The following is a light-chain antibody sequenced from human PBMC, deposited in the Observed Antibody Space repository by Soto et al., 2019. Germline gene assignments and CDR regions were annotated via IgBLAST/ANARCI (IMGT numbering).Light chain of an antibody. CDR2: DAS. V-gene: IGKV1-5*01. CDR1: QSISSW. CDR3: HQYKSYLYS. Sequence: DIQMTQSPSTLSASVGDRVTITCRASQSISSWLAWYQQKPGKAPKLLIYDASSLESGVPSRFSGSGSGPEFTLTISSLQTDDFATYYCHQYKSYLYSFGKGTKVDI. J-gene: IGKJ2*01.